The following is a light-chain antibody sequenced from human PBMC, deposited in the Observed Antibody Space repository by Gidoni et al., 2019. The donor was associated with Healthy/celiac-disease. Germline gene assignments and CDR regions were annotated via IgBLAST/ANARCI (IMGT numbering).Light chain of an antibody. Sequence: QSVLTQPPSVSGAPGPRVPISCTGSSSTIGAGYDVHWYQQLPGTAPKLLIYGNSNRPSGGPDRFSGAKSGTSASLAITGLQAEDGADYYCQSYDSSRSGWVFGGGTKLTVL. V-gene: IGLV1-40*01. CDR3: QSYDSSRSGWV. J-gene: IGLJ3*02. CDR2: GNS. CDR1: SSTIGAGYD.